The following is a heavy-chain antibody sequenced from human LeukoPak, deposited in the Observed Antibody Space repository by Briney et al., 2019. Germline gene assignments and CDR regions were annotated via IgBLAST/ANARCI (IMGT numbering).Heavy chain of an antibody. CDR1: GFTFSNYA. V-gene: IGHV3-64D*09. Sequence: GGSLRLSCSASGFTFSNYAMHWVRQAPGKGLEYVSAINSNGGSTYYADSVKGRFTISRDNSKNTLYLQMSSLRAEDTAVYYCAKDSGSSSWYYFDYWGQGTLVTVSS. CDR2: INSNGGST. CDR3: AKDSGSSSWYYFDY. D-gene: IGHD6-13*01. J-gene: IGHJ4*02.